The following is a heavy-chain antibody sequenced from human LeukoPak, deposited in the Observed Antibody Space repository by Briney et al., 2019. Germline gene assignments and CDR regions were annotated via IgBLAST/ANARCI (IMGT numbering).Heavy chain of an antibody. CDR2: MNPNSGNT. J-gene: IGHJ4*02. CDR1: GYTFTSYD. CDR3: ATSYYGSGSYYNGEYY. V-gene: IGHV1-8*01. Sequence: ASVKVSCKASGYTFTSYDINWVRQATGQGLEWMGWMNPNSGNTGYAQKFQGRVTMTEDTSTDTAYMELSSLRSEDTAVYYCATSYYGSGSYYNGEYYWGQGTLVTVSS. D-gene: IGHD3-10*01.